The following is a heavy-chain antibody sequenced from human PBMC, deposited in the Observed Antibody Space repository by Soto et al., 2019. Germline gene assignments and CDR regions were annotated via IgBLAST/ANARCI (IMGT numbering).Heavy chain of an antibody. CDR2: IYYSGST. Sequence: XETLSLTCTVSGCSISSYYWSWIRQPPGKGLEWIGYIYYSGSTNYNPSLKSRVTISVDTSKNQFSLKLSSVTAADTAVYYCARAIEDIAVVPAAIFHWFDPWGQGTLVTVS. CDR1: GCSISSYY. CDR3: ARAIEDIAVVPAAIFHWFDP. D-gene: IGHD2-2*01. V-gene: IGHV4-59*01. J-gene: IGHJ5*02.